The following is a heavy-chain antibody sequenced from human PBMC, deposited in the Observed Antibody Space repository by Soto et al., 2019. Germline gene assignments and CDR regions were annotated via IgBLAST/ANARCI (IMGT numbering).Heavy chain of an antibody. CDR2: ISYDGSNK. CDR3: AKDPLYSPEAPYYYYGMDV. D-gene: IGHD5-18*01. CDR1: GFAFSSYG. V-gene: IGHV3-30*18. Sequence: GGSLRLSCAASGFAFSSYGMHWVRQAPGKGLEWVAVISYDGSNKYYADSVKGRFTISRDNSKNTLYLQMNSLRAEDTAVYYCAKDPLYSPEAPYYYYGMDVWGQGTTVTVSS. J-gene: IGHJ6*02.